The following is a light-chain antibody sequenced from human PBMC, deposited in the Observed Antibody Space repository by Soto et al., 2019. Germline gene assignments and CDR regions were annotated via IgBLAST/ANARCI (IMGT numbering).Light chain of an antibody. CDR2: HAS. Sequence: DIQMTQSPSTLSASIGDRVTITCRASQTINNWLAWYQQKPGKAPNLLIYHASNLETGVPSRFSGSAFGTEFTLTISSLQPHDFATYYCQHYNSYPWTFGQGTKVEIK. V-gene: IGKV1-5*01. J-gene: IGKJ1*01. CDR3: QHYNSYPWT. CDR1: QTINNW.